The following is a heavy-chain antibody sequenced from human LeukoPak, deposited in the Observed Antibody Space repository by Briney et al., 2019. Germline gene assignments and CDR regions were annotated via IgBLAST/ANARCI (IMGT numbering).Heavy chain of an antibody. CDR1: GGSISSSNCC. V-gene: IGHV4-39*01. D-gene: IGHD2/OR15-2a*01. CDR2: MYYSGST. Sequence: SETLSLTCTVSGGSISSSNCCWGWIRQPPGKGLEVIGSMYYSGSTYYSPSLKSRVTISVDTSKNQFSLKLGSVTAADTAVYYCARHGPPITSEYRPPYGAVDIWGQGTTVIVSS. CDR3: ARHGPPITSEYRPPYGAVDI. J-gene: IGHJ3*02.